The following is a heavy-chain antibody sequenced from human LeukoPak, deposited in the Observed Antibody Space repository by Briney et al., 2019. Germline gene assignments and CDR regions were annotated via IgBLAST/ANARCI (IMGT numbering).Heavy chain of an antibody. CDR2: ISFDGSIT. J-gene: IGHJ5*02. CDR1: GFSFSYYG. Sequence: GRSLRLSCAASGFSFSYYGMHWVRQAPGKGLEWVSFISFDGSITYNADSVKGRLTISRDNSKNTVYLQMNRLRAEDTAVYYCARDSAFWSEDRWFDPWGQGTLVTVSS. CDR3: ARDSAFWSEDRWFDP. V-gene: IGHV3-30*03. D-gene: IGHD3-3*01.